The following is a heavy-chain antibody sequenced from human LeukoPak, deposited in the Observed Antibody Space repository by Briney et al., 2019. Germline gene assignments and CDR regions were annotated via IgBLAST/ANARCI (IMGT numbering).Heavy chain of an antibody. D-gene: IGHD6-13*01. Sequence: GGSLRLSCAASGFTFSTYAMSWVSQAPGKGLEWVSGIGGNGVYTYYADSVKGRFTISRDISKNTLYLQVNSLRAEDTAVYYCAKTAGSSSTWYSDWGPGTLVTVSS. CDR1: GFTFSTYA. CDR3: AKTAGSSSTWYSD. CDR2: IGGNGVYT. V-gene: IGHV3-23*01. J-gene: IGHJ4*02.